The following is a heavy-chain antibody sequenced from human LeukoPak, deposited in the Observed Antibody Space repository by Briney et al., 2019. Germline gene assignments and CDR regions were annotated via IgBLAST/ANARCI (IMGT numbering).Heavy chain of an antibody. J-gene: IGHJ4*02. CDR2: IHYRGTT. CDR1: GGSISSSSYH. D-gene: IGHD5/OR15-5a*01. Sequence: SGTLSLTCTVSGGSISSSSYHWGWVRQSPGKGLEWIGAIHYRGTTYYNPSLKSRVTMSVDTSKNQFSLKLTSVTAADTAVYYCARQDGYRVPRGYWGQGTLVTVPS. CDR3: ARQDGYRVPRGY. V-gene: IGHV4-39*01.